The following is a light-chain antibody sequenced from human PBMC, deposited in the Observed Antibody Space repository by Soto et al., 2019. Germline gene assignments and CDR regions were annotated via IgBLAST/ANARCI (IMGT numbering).Light chain of an antibody. V-gene: IGKV3-20*01. CDR2: GAS. CDR3: QQYGSSPLT. J-gene: IGKJ1*01. Sequence: EIVLTQSPGTLSLSPGERATLSCRASQSVSSSYLAWYQQKPGQAPRLLIYGASSRATGIPDRFSGSGSGTAFTLTISSLEPEDFAVYYFQQYGSSPLTFGQGPKVEIK. CDR1: QSVSSSY.